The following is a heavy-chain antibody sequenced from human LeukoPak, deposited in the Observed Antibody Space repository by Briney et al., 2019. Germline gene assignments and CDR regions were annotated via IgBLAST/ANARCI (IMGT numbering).Heavy chain of an antibody. CDR1: GFNFRMYT. CDR3: AREDVLRGVPSLDY. D-gene: IGHD3-10*01. Sequence: PGGSLTLSCAASGFNFRMYTMNWVRQAPGKGLEWISYISGWTISYADSVKGRFTISRDNAKNSLYLQMNSLRAEDTAVYYCAREDVLRGVPSLDYGPQGTLVTVSS. J-gene: IGHJ4*02. V-gene: IGHV3-48*03. CDR2: ISGWTI.